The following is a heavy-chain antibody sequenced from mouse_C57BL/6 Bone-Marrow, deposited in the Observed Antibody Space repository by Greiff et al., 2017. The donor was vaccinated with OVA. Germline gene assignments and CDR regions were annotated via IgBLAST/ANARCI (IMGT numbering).Heavy chain of an antibody. J-gene: IGHJ2*01. Sequence: LVESGAELARPGASVKMSCKASGYTFTSYTMHWVKQRPGQGLEWIGYINPSSGYTKYNQKFKDKATLTADKSSSTAYMQLSSLTSEDSAVYYCARRLYYGSRDFDYWGQGTTLTVSS. V-gene: IGHV1-4*01. CDR1: GYTFTSYT. CDR2: INPSSGYT. D-gene: IGHD1-1*01. CDR3: ARRLYYGSRDFDY.